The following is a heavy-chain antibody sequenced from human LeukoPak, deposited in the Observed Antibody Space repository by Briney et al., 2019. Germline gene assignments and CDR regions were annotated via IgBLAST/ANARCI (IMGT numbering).Heavy chain of an antibody. CDR1: GFTFSSYA. J-gene: IGHJ3*02. Sequence: PGGSLRLSCAASGFTFSSYAMSWVRQAPGKGLEWVSAISGSGGSTYYADSVKGRFTISRDNSKNTLYLQMNSLRAEDTAVYYCAKELGYEYYYDSSGYYGHDAFDIWGQGTMVTVSS. V-gene: IGHV3-23*01. D-gene: IGHD3-22*01. CDR2: ISGSGGST. CDR3: AKELGYEYYYDSSGYYGHDAFDI.